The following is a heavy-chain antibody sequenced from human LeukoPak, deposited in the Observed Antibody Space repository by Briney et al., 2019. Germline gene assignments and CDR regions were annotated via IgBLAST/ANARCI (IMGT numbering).Heavy chain of an antibody. V-gene: IGHV1-2*02. J-gene: IGHJ6*03. Sequence: ASVKVSCKASGYTFTGYYMHWVRQAPGQGLEWMGWINPNSGGTNYAQKFQGRVTMARDTSISTAYMELSRLRSDDTAVYYCARSVSSRTYCSGGSCYASRYYYYYMDVWGKGTTVTVSS. CDR1: GYTFTGYY. CDR2: INPNSGGT. CDR3: ARSVSSRTYCSGGSCYASRYYYYYMDV. D-gene: IGHD2-15*01.